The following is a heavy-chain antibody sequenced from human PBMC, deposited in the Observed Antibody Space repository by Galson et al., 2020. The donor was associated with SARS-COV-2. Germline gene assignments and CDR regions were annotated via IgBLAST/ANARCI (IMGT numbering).Heavy chain of an antibody. J-gene: IGHJ4*02. CDR1: GFTFSSYW. Sequence: GGSLRLSCAASGFTFSSYWMHWVRQPPGKGLVWVSRIYSEGSSTSYADSVKGRFTISGDDAKNTLYLHMRSLRAEDTAVYYCARGDMRNDYFDDWGQGTLVTVSS. D-gene: IGHD3-16*01. CDR2: IYSEGSST. V-gene: IGHV3-74*01. CDR3: ARGDMRNDYFDD.